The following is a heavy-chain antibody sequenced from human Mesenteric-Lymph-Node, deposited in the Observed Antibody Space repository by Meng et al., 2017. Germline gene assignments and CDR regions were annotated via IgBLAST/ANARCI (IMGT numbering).Heavy chain of an antibody. CDR3: ARHTTYSSGWYGRPLGYYFDY. J-gene: IGHJ4*02. D-gene: IGHD6-19*01. Sequence: GESLKISCKGSGYSFTSYWIGWVRQMPGKGLEWMGIIYPGDSDTRYSPSFQGQVTISADKSISTAYLQWSSLKASDTAMYYCARHTTYSSGWYGRPLGYYFDYWGQGTLVTVS. CDR1: GYSFTSYW. V-gene: IGHV5-51*01. CDR2: IYPGDSDT.